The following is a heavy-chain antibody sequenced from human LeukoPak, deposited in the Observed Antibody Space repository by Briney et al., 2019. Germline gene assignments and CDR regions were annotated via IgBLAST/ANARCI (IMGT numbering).Heavy chain of an antibody. CDR2: IYSSDAT. V-gene: IGHV3-48*02. J-gene: IGHJ3*02. Sequence: PGGSLRLSCAASGFTFSGYAMNWVRQAPGKGLEWVSHIYSSDATYADSVKGRFSISRDNAKNSLFLQMNSLRDEDTAVYYCARDLHYAFDIWGQRTMVTVSS. CDR1: GFTFSGYA. D-gene: IGHD3-10*01. CDR3: ARDLHYAFDI.